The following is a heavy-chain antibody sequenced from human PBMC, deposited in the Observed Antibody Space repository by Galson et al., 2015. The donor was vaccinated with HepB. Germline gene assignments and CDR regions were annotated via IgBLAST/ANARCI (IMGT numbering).Heavy chain of an antibody. Sequence: SLRLSCAASGFTFSHFGMVWARQAPGKGLEWVALISYDGSNKYYGDSVKGRFTISRDNSKNTLFLQMTSLRAEDTAVYYCAKDQDRQWFGDRDEAFDFWGQGTMVTVSS. D-gene: IGHD3-10*01. CDR3: AKDQDRQWFGDRDEAFDF. V-gene: IGHV3-30*18. CDR1: GFTFSHFG. CDR2: ISYDGSNK. J-gene: IGHJ3*01.